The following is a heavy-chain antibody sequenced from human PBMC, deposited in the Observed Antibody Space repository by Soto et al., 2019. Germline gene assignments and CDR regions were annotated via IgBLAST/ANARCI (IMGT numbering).Heavy chain of an antibody. Sequence: QVQLVQSGAEEKKPGASVKVSCKASGDTFTSYALHWVRQAPGQRLEWMGWINAGNGNTKYSQKLQGRVTITRDTSASTAYMELSSLRSEDTVVYYCASSGGYWGIDYWGQGTLVTVSS. CDR3: ASSGGYWGIDY. D-gene: IGHD7-27*01. CDR2: INAGNGNT. J-gene: IGHJ4*02. CDR1: GDTFTSYA. V-gene: IGHV1-3*05.